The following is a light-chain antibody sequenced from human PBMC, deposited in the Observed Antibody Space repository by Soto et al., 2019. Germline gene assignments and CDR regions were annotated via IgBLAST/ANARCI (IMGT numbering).Light chain of an antibody. CDR1: QSVSSSY. CDR3: QPYGRPPPT. CDR2: GAS. Sequence: EIVLTQSPGTLSLSTGERATLSCRASQSVSSSYLAWYQQKPGQAPRLLIYGASSRATGIPDRFSGSGSGTGFTLTISRVEPEDFAVYYCQPYGRPPPTFGGGTKVEIK. V-gene: IGKV3-20*01. J-gene: IGKJ4*01.